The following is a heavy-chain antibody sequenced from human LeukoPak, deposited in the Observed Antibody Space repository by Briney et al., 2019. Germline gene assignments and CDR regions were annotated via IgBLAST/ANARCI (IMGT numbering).Heavy chain of an antibody. Sequence: ASVKVSCKASGYTFTGHYMHWVRQAPGQGLEWMGWIYPKSSGTNYAQKFQSRVTMTRDTSITTVFMELNILKSDDTAVYYCVRDGYSGGAFDIWGQETMVTVSS. V-gene: IGHV1-2*02. CDR3: VRDGYSGGAFDI. D-gene: IGHD5-12*01. CDR1: GYTFTGHY. J-gene: IGHJ3*02. CDR2: IYPKSSGT.